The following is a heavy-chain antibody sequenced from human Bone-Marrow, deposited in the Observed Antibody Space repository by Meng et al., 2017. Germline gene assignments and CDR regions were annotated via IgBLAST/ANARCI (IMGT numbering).Heavy chain of an antibody. Sequence: KVSCKGSGYSFTSYWIGWVRQMPGKGLEWMGIIYPGDSDTRYSPSFQGQVTISADKSISTAYLQWSSLKASDTAMYYCARDWTLSRIHSGWYSDYYYGMDVWGQGTTVTVSS. J-gene: IGHJ6*02. D-gene: IGHD6-19*01. V-gene: IGHV5-51*01. CDR2: IYPGDSDT. CDR3: ARDWTLSRIHSGWYSDYYYGMDV. CDR1: GYSFTSYW.